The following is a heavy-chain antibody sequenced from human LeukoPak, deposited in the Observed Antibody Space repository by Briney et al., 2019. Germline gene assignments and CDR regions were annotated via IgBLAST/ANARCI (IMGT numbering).Heavy chain of an antibody. V-gene: IGHV1-18*01. CDR2: ISAYNGNT. D-gene: IGHD3-9*01. J-gene: IGHJ4*02. CDR3: ARTLLRYFDSRPFDY. Sequence: GASVKVSCKASGYTFTSYGISWVRQAPGQGLEWMGWISAYNGNTNYAQKLQGRVTITRDTSASTAYMELSSLRSEDTAVYYCARTLLRYFDSRPFDYWGQGTLVTVSS. CDR1: GYTFTSYG.